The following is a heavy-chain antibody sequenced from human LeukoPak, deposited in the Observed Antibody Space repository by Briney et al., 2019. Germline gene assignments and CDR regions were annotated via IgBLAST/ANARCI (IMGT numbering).Heavy chain of an antibody. J-gene: IGHJ5*02. D-gene: IGHD3-22*01. CDR3: ARRKGYGMIGGYNWLDP. CDR2: INHSGST. V-gene: IGHV4-34*01. Sequence: SETLSLTCAVYGGSFSGYYWSWIRQPPGKGLEWIGEINHSGSTNYNPSLKSRVTISVDTSKNQFSLKLSSVTAADTAVYYCARRKGYGMIGGYNWLDPWGQGTLVTVSS. CDR1: GGSFSGYY.